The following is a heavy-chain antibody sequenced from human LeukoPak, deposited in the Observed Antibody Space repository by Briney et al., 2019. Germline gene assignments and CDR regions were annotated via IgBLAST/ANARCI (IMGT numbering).Heavy chain of an antibody. Sequence: ASVKVSCKASGYTFTGYYMHWVRQAPGQGLEWMGWISPNSGGTNYAQKFQGRVTMTRDTSISTAYMELSRLRSDDTAVYYCARGGYYDYVWGNYWFDPWGQGTLVTVSS. CDR2: ISPNSGGT. CDR3: ARGGYYDYVWGNYWFDP. D-gene: IGHD3-16*01. J-gene: IGHJ5*02. V-gene: IGHV1-2*02. CDR1: GYTFTGYY.